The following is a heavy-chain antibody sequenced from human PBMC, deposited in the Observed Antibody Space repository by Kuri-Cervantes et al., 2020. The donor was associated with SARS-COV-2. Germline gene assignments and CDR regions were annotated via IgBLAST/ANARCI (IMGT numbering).Heavy chain of an antibody. J-gene: IGHJ6*03. CDR2: ISYRGST. CDR1: GGSISSYF. D-gene: IGHD2-2*01. V-gene: IGHV4-59*12. CDR3: ARDCSSTSCSGEQNMDV. Sequence: SETLSLTCTVSGGSISSYFWSWIRQSPGKGLEWMGDISYRGSTKYNPSLKSRVTISIDASKNQFSLKLSSVTAADTAVYYCARDCSSTSCSGEQNMDVWGKGTTVTVSS.